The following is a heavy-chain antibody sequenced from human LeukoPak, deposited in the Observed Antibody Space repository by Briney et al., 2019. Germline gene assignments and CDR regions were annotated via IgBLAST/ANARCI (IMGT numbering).Heavy chain of an antibody. V-gene: IGHV3-30*03. CDR2: ISSDEINE. Sequence: PGRSLRLSCAASGFSFRSYGMHWVRPAPGKGLEWVAVISSDEINEYYADSVKGRFTISRDSAKNTLYLQMNSLRAEDTAVYYCARAGSVGDFDYWGQGTLVTVSS. CDR1: GFSFRSYG. CDR3: ARAGSVGDFDY. D-gene: IGHD3-10*01. J-gene: IGHJ4*02.